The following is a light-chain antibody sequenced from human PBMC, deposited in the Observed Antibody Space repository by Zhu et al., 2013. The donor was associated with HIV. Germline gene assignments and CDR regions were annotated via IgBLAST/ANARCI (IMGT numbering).Light chain of an antibody. CDR1: QGISSG. V-gene: IGKV1-13*02. J-gene: IGKJ2*01. CDR3: QQFHRSPRT. CDR2: DAS. Sequence: AIQLTQSPSSLSTSVGDKVTITCRASQGISSGLAWYQQKPGNVPKLLIYDASNLESGVPSRFSGSGSGTHFTLTITNVQPEDFVIYYCQQFHRSPRTFGQGTKLQIK.